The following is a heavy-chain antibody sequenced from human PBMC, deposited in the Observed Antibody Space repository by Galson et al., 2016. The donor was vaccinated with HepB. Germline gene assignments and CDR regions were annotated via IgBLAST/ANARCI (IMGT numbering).Heavy chain of an antibody. CDR2: IYSGGST. V-gene: IGHV3-66*02. J-gene: IGHJ5*01. CDR3: TRDGWTSNWFGY. CDR1: GFTVSTDY. D-gene: IGHD6-19*01. Sequence: SLRLSCAGSGFTVSTDYMSWVRQAPGKGLEWVSIIYSGGSTYYADSVKGRFSISRDNSKNTLYLQMDSLRGEDTAVYYCTRDGWTSNWFGYWGQGTLVTVSS.